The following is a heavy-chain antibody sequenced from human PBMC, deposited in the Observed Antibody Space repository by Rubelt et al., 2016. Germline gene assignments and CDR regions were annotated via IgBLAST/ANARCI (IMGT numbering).Heavy chain of an antibody. CDR3: ARVTEWPTGNALDF. CDR1: GGSISSNFFS. J-gene: IGHJ3*01. Sequence: QLQLQEAGPGLVKPSETLSLTCSVSGGSISSNFFSWGWIRQPPGKGLEWIGNVYYTGNTYYNASLMSRVTISVDTSRHQFSLTLSLGAAADTAVYYCARVTEWPTGNALDFWGQGRMVTVSS. V-gene: IGHV4-39*07. D-gene: IGHD3-3*01. CDR2: VYYTGNT.